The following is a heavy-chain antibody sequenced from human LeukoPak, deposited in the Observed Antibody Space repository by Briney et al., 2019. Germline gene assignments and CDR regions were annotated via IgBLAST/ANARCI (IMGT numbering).Heavy chain of an antibody. CDR1: GFTFSSYA. D-gene: IGHD3-16*01. CDR3: AKDSPTYYDYVWGSSHFDY. Sequence: GGSLRLSCAASGFTFSSYAMSWVRQAPGKGLEWVSAISGSGGSTYYADSVKGRFTISRDNSKNTLYLQMNSLRAEDTAVYYCAKDSPTYYDYVWGSSHFDYWGQGTLVTVSS. CDR2: ISGSGGST. J-gene: IGHJ4*02. V-gene: IGHV3-23*01.